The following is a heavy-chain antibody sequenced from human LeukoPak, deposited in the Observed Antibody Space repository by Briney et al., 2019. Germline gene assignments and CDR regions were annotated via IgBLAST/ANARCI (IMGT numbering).Heavy chain of an antibody. D-gene: IGHD3-16*01. CDR2: ISNSGSTI. J-gene: IGHJ4*02. V-gene: IGHV3-48*01. Sequence: GSLRLSCAASGFTFSTYSMNWVRQAPGKGLEWISYISNSGSTIYYADSVKGRFTISRDNAKNSLYLQMNSLRAEDTAVYYCARGGDGWGQGTLVTVSS. CDR1: GFTFSTYS. CDR3: ARGGDG.